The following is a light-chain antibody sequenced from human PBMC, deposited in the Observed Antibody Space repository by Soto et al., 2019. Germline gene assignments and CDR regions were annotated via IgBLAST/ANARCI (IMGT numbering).Light chain of an antibody. CDR2: GAF. Sequence: EIVLTQSPATLSVSPGETATLSCRASQSVSYNLAWYQQKPGQGPRLLIYGAFTRATGIPARFSGSGSGTEFILTISSLQSEDFAVYYCQQYKKWPPLTFGGGTKVEIK. V-gene: IGKV3-15*01. J-gene: IGKJ4*01. CDR3: QQYKKWPPLT. CDR1: QSVSYN.